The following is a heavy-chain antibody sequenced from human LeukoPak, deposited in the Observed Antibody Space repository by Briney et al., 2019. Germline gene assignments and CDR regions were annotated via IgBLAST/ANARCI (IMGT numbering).Heavy chain of an antibody. D-gene: IGHD6-19*01. CDR3: ARSSGWYSDY. V-gene: IGHV4-59*08. CDR2: IYYSGST. Sequence: SETLSLTCTVSGGSISGYYWSWIRQPPGKGLEWIGYIYYSGSTNYNPSLKSRVTISVDTFKNQFSLKLNSVTAADTAVYYCARSSGWYSDYWGQGTLVTVSS. J-gene: IGHJ4*02. CDR1: GGSISGYY.